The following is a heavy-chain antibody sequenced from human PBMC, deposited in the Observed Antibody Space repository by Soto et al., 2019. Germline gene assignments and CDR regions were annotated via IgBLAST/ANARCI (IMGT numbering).Heavy chain of an antibody. J-gene: IGHJ6*03. CDR3: ARDDILGSGGSCYGVPMAV. CDR2: IQSGGTT. V-gene: IGHV3-66*01. Sequence: EVQLVESGGGLVQPGGSLRLSCAASGFTVSSKYMSWVRQAPGKGLEWVSLIQSGGTTYYADSVKGRFTISRDSSKNMLHLQMDSLRAEDTAVYYCARDDILGSGGSCYGVPMAVWGKGTTVTVSS. CDR1: GFTVSSKY. D-gene: IGHD2-15*01.